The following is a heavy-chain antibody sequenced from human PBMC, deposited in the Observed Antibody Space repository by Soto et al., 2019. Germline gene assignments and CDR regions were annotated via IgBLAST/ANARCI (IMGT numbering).Heavy chain of an antibody. Sequence: QITLKESGPTLVRPTQTLTLTCTFSGFSLTTSGVGVGWIRQPPGKALEWLAVIYWDDDKRYSSSLKSRLTIXXDXSXXQVVLTMNNMDPVDTATYYCAHHPYYGLGSYSFDYWGQGTLVTVSS. CDR3: AHHPYYGLGSYSFDY. D-gene: IGHD3-10*01. V-gene: IGHV2-5*02. CDR1: GFSLTTSGVG. J-gene: IGHJ4*02. CDR2: IYWDDDK.